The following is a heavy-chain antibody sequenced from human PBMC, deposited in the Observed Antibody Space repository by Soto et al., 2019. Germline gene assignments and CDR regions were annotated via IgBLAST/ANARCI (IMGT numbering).Heavy chain of an antibody. D-gene: IGHD3-3*01. CDR3: ARATDFWSHMDV. CDR1: GFSISGYY. J-gene: IGHJ6*02. V-gene: IGHV3-11*01. Sequence: QVQLVESGGGLVKPGGSLRLSCAASGFSISGYYMSWIRQAQGQGLECISYMRSTTSAIYYAESVKGRFTISRDNAKNSLDLQMNSLRAEDTAVYYCARATDFWSHMDVWGQGTTVTVSS. CDR2: MRSTTSAI.